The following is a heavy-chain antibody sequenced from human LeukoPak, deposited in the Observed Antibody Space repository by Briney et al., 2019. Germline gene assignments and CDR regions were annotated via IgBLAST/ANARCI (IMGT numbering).Heavy chain of an antibody. J-gene: IGHJ4*02. CDR1: GYTFTSYD. D-gene: IGHD6-6*01. Sequence: ASVKVSCKATGYTFTSYDINWVRQATGQGLEWMGWMNPNSGNTGYAQKFQGRVTMTRDTSTSTVYMELSSLRSEDTAVYYCARKGSSSCFDYWGQGTLVTVSS. CDR3: ARKGSSSCFDY. CDR2: MNPNSGNT. V-gene: IGHV1-8*01.